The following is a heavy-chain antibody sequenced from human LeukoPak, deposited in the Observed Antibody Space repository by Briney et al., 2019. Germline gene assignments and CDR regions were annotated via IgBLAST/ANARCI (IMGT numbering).Heavy chain of an antibody. J-gene: IGHJ4*02. CDR2: ISGSGGST. D-gene: IGHD2-2*01. CDR1: GFTFSSYA. CDR3: AKAPSNIVVVPPNY. V-gene: IGHV3-23*01. Sequence: GGSLRLSCAASGFTFSSYAMSWVRQAPEKGLEWVSAISGSGGSTYYADSVKGRFTISRDNSKNTLYLQMNSLRAEDTAVYYCAKAPSNIVVVPPNYWGQGTLVTVSS.